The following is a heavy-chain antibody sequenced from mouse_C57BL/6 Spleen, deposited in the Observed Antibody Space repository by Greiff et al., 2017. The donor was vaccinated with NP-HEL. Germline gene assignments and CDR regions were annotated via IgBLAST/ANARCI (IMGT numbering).Heavy chain of an antibody. CDR1: GFSFNTYA. J-gene: IGHJ4*01. CDR2: IRSKSNNYAT. V-gene: IGHV10-1*01. Sequence: EVMLVESGGGLVQPKGSLKLSCAASGFSFNTYAMNWVRQAPGKGLEWVARIRSKSNNYATYYADSVKDRFTISRDDSESMLYLQMNNLKTEDTAMYYCVRSLGNYYAMDYWGQGTSVTVSS. CDR3: VRSLGNYYAMDY. D-gene: IGHD4-1*01.